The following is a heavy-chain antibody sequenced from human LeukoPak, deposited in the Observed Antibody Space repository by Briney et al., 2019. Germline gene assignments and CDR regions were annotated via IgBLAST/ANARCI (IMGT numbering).Heavy chain of an antibody. CDR1: GFNFDDYG. Sequence: GGSLRLSCAASGFNFDDYGMSWVRQAPGKGLEWVSDINWNGGRIGYADSVKGRFTISRDNAKNPLYLQMNSLRAEDTALYYCARDRPRYTSGYYSGSPIDYWGQGTLVTVSS. CDR2: INWNGGRI. D-gene: IGHD6-19*01. CDR3: ARDRPRYTSGYYSGSPIDY. J-gene: IGHJ4*02. V-gene: IGHV3-20*04.